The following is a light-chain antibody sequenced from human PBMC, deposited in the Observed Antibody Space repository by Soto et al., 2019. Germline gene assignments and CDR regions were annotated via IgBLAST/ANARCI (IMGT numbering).Light chain of an antibody. CDR3: ATWEDTLYGPV. V-gene: IGLV1-44*01. CDR1: SSNIGSNP. CDR2: RNN. J-gene: IGLJ3*02. Sequence: QSVLAQPPSASGTPGKTVTISCSGSSSNIGSNPVQWYQQFPGTAPKLLIYRNNQRPSGVPDRFSGSKSGTSASLAISGVQPEDEADYHCATWEDTLYGPVFGGGTKLTVL.